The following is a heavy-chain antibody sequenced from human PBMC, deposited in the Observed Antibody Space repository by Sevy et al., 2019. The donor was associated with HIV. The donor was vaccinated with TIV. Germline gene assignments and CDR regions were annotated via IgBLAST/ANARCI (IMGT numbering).Heavy chain of an antibody. CDR2: ISNEGSNK. CDR3: ARDPTFSTDTRGYFPFDS. J-gene: IGHJ5*01. Sequence: GGSLRLSCAASGFIFSNYAIHWVRRAPGKGLEWVAVISNEGSNKHYATSVKGGFIISRDNSRNTLFLQMNSLRLDDTAVYYCARDPTFSTDTRGYFPFDSWGQGTLVTVSS. CDR1: GFIFSNYA. V-gene: IGHV3-30*04. D-gene: IGHD3-22*01.